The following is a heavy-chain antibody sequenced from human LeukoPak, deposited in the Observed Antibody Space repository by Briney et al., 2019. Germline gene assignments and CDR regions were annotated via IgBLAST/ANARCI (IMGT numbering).Heavy chain of an antibody. J-gene: IGHJ4*02. CDR3: ARANYYDSSGYYLY. V-gene: IGHV1-18*01. Sequence: ASVKVSCKASGHTFTSYGISWVRQAPGQGLEWMGWISAYNGNTNYAQKLQGRVTMTTDTSTSTAYMELRSLRSDDTAVYYCARANYYDSSGYYLYWGQGTLVTVSS. D-gene: IGHD3-22*01. CDR2: ISAYNGNT. CDR1: GHTFTSYG.